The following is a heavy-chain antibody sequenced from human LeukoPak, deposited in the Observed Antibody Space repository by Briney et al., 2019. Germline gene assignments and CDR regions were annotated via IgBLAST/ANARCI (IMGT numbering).Heavy chain of an antibody. D-gene: IGHD3-22*01. CDR2: ISAYNGNT. CDR3: ARGVDPHYYDSSGYCLDY. V-gene: IGHV1-18*01. Sequence: ASVKVSCKASGYTFTSYGISWVRQASGQGLEWMGWISAYNGNTNYAQKLQGRVTMTTDTSTSTAYMELRSLRSDDTAVYYCARGVDPHYYDSSGYCLDYWGQGTLVTVSS. CDR1: GYTFTSYG. J-gene: IGHJ4*02.